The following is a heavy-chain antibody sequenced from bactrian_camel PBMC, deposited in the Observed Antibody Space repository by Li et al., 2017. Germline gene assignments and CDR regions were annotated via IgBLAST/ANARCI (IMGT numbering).Heavy chain of an antibody. V-gene: IGHV3S1*01. CDR1: GDTSSYC. Sequence: VQLVESGEGSVQTGGSLRLSCAASGDTSSYCMGWFRQTPENEREGVAAISVDDSITYYPDSMEGRFTISRDGAKNTLYLQMNNLKPEDTAMYFCAVKLGLMDISTLMMGGKDYYAMDYWGKGTQVTVS. J-gene: IGHJ7*01. D-gene: IGHD1*01. CDR2: ISVDDSIT.